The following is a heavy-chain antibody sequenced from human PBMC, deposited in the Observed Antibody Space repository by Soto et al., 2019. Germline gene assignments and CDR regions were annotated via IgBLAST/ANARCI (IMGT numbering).Heavy chain of an antibody. CDR1: GFTFSSYS. V-gene: IGHV3-23*01. CDR2: ISGSGGGT. D-gene: IGHD4-17*01. J-gene: IGHJ4*02. Sequence: PGGSLSLSCAASGFTFSSYSMSWVRQAPGKGLEWVSAISGSGGGTYYADSVKGRFTISRDNSKDTLYLQMNSLRAEDTAVYYCAKDFSHDYGDYSDYWGQGTLVTVSS. CDR3: AKDFSHDYGDYSDY.